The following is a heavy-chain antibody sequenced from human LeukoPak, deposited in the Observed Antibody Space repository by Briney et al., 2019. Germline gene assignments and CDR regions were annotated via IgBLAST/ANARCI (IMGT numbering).Heavy chain of an antibody. Sequence: QSGGSLRLSCEARGFIFTNYAMTWVRQAPGKGLKWVSSVSRSGDGTYYADSVKGRFTISRDQSKNSVYLQMSSLGAVDSATYYCARGLVDVWGSYRFYSFDYWGQGALGTVSS. CDR1: GFIFTNYA. V-gene: IGHV3-23*01. CDR3: ARGLVDVWGSYRFYSFDY. CDR2: VSRSGDGT. D-gene: IGHD3-16*02. J-gene: IGHJ4*02.